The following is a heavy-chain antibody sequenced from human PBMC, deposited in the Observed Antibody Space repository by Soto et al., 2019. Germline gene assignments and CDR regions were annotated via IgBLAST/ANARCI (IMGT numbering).Heavy chain of an antibody. V-gene: IGHV1-2*02. Sequence: ASVKVSCKASGYSFSAYHIHWVRQAPGQGLEWMGWINPNSGVTNSAQKFQGRVTMTRDTSINTAYMEVTRMRSDDTAVYYCARDPYYYEGTGYRRHFDYWGQGTLVTVSS. CDR1: GYSFSAYH. CDR2: INPNSGVT. J-gene: IGHJ4*02. D-gene: IGHD3-22*01. CDR3: ARDPYYYEGTGYRRHFDY.